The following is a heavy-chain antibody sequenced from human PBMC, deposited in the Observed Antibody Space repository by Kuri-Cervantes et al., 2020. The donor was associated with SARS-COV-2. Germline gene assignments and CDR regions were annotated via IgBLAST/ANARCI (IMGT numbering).Heavy chain of an antibody. D-gene: IGHD4-11*01. J-gene: IGHJ6*02. Sequence: GGSLRLSCAASGFTFSSYAMSWVRQAPGKGLVWVARINSDGRDTAYADAVKGRFTISRDNAKNTLYLQMNSLRAEDTAVYYCASLDVTIYYYYGMDVWGQGTTVTVSS. CDR3: ASLDVTIYYYYGMDV. CDR1: GFTFSSYA. V-gene: IGHV3-74*01. CDR2: INSDGRDT.